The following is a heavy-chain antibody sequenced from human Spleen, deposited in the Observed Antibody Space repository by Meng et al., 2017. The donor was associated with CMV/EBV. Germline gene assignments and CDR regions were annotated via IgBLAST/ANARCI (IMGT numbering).Heavy chain of an antibody. J-gene: IGHJ5*02. D-gene: IGHD3-10*02. CDR3: ARDVRRSVRGGYTFTQGFDP. Sequence: GDSYWSWVRQPPGKGLEWIAYIYNTGSTYYNPSLRSRVSLSVDTSKNQFSLKLRSVTAADTAVYYCARDVRRSVRGGYTFTQGFDPWGQGTLVTVSS. CDR2: IYNTGST. CDR1: GDSY. V-gene: IGHV4-30-4*08.